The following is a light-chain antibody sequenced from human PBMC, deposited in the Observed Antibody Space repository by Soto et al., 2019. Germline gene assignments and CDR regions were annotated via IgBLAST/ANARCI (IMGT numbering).Light chain of an antibody. CDR2: GAS. Sequence: EIGMTQSPATLSVSPGERATLSCRASPSVSSTLAWYQQKPGQAPRLLIYGASTRATGIPARFSGTGSGTEFTLTISSLQSEDCAVYYCQQYNNWPPWTFGQGTKLEIK. CDR1: PSVSST. CDR3: QQYNNWPPWT. J-gene: IGKJ2*02. V-gene: IGKV3-15*01.